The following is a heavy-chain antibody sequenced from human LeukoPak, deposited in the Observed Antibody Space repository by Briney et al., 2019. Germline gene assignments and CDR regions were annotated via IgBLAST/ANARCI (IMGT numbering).Heavy chain of an antibody. CDR3: AKDLITYYYDSSYWGNIDY. CDR2: ISYDGSNK. V-gene: IGHV3-30*18. CDR1: GFTFSSYG. D-gene: IGHD3-22*01. J-gene: IGHJ4*02. Sequence: PGGSLRLSCAASGFTFSSYGMHWVRQAPGKGLEWVAVISYDGSNKYYADSVKGRFTISRDNSKNTLYLQMNSQRAEDTAVYYCAKDLITYYYDSSYWGNIDYWGQGTLVTVSS.